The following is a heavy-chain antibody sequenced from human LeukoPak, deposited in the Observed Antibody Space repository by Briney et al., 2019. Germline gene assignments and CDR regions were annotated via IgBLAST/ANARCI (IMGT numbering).Heavy chain of an antibody. CDR3: AREISMFVNAFDL. D-gene: IGHD3-10*02. J-gene: IGHJ3*01. CDR1: GFTFGNSG. Sequence: SGGSLRLSCAASGFTFGNSGMHWVRQAPGKGLEWVAVIWYDGSNEYYADAVKGRFIISRDNSKNTVHLQMNSLGVEDTSVYYCAREISMFVNAFDLWGQGTLVAVSS. V-gene: IGHV3-33*01. CDR2: IWYDGSNE.